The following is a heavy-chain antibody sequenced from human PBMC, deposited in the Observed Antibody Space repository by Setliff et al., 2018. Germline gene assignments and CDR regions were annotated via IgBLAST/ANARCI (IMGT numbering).Heavy chain of an antibody. Sequence: PSETLSLTCSVSGASISSGSNYWSWIRQPAGKGVEWIGHILSSGGTNCNPSLKNRVSISLDTSKNQFSLNLNSVTAADTAVYFCARGTPHDPVSSNWYRNWFDPWGQGILVTVSS. CDR2: ILSSGGT. D-gene: IGHD6-13*01. CDR3: ARGTPHDPVSSNWYRNWFDP. J-gene: IGHJ5*02. V-gene: IGHV4-61*09. CDR1: GASISSGSNY.